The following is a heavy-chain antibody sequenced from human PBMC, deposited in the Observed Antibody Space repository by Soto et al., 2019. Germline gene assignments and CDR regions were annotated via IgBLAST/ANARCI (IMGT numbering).Heavy chain of an antibody. CDR3: ARDSGMITFGGVIVPFDY. CDR2: ISSSSSTI. CDR1: GFTFSSYS. Sequence: GGSLRLSCAASGFTFSSYSMNWVRQAPGKGLEWVSYISSSSSTIYYADSVKGRFTISRDNAKNSLYLQMNSLRDEDTALYYCARDSGMITFGGVIVPFDYWGQGTLVTVSS. D-gene: IGHD3-16*02. V-gene: IGHV3-48*02. J-gene: IGHJ4*02.